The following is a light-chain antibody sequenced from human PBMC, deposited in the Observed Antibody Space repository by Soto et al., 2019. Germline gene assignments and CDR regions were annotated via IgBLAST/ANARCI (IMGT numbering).Light chain of an antibody. Sequence: DIQMTQSPSTLSASVGDRVTMTCRASQNINTWLAWYQQKPGKAPNLLIYKASTLESGVPSRFNGSGSGTEFTLTISSLQPADFATYYCQQYDSYSYTFGQGTKVDIK. J-gene: IGKJ2*01. CDR2: KAS. V-gene: IGKV1-5*03. CDR1: QNINTW. CDR3: QQYDSYSYT.